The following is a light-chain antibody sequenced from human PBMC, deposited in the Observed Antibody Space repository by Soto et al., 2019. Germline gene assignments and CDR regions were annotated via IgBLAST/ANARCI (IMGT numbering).Light chain of an antibody. CDR2: EVS. V-gene: IGLV2-14*01. Sequence: QSVLTQPASVSGSPGQSITISCTGTSSDVGGYNYVSWYQQHPGKAPKLMIYEVSNRPSGVSNRFSGSKSGNTASLTISGLQSDDEAVYFCSTWDDSLNGWVFGGGTKLTVL. CDR3: STWDDSLNGWV. CDR1: SSDVGGYNY. J-gene: IGLJ3*02.